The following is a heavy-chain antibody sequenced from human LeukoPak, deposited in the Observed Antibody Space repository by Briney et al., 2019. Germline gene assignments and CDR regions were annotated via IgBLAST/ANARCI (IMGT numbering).Heavy chain of an antibody. V-gene: IGHV3-21*01. CDR2: ITTSSSYI. J-gene: IGHJ4*02. Sequence: GGSLRLSCAASGFTFSRSSMNWVRQAPGKGLEWVSSITTSSSYIYYTDSVKGRFTISRDNAKNSLYLQMNSLRAEDTAVYYCARVFGAGYSDYWGQGTLVTVSS. CDR3: ARVFGAGYSDY. CDR1: GFTFSRSS. D-gene: IGHD4/OR15-4a*01.